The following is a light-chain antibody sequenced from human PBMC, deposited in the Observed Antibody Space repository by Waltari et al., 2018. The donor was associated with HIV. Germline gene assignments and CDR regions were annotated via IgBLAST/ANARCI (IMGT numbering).Light chain of an antibody. J-gene: IGLJ2*01. CDR3: STWDDRLNGLV. CDR2: ADA. Sequence: QSVLTQPPSASGTPGPRVIISCSGSTPNIGSSNVNWYQQFSRAAPKILIYADAQRPSGVPCRFSGSKSGNSASLVTSGLQSEDEAYYYCSTWDDRLNGLVFGGGTRLTVV. CDR1: TPNIGSSN. V-gene: IGLV1-44*01.